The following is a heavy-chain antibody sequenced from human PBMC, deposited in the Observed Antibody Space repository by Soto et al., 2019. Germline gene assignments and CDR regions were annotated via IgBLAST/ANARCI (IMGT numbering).Heavy chain of an antibody. Sequence: EVQLVESGGDLVQPGGSLRLYCAASGFTFSGHWLPWVRQVPGKGLVWVSRINTDGGSTSYADSVKGRFTISRDNAKNTLFLQMTGLRVDDTSVYYCAREAGYCSRTSCYRRAFDTWGQGTMVTVSS. CDR2: INTDGGST. D-gene: IGHD2-2*01. J-gene: IGHJ3*02. V-gene: IGHV3-74*01. CDR3: AREAGYCSRTSCYRRAFDT. CDR1: GFTFSGHW.